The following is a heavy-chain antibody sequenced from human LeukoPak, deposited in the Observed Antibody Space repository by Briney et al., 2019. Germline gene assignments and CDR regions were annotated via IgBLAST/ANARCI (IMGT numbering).Heavy chain of an antibody. Sequence: GGSLRLSCAASGFTVSSNYMSWVRQAPGKGLEWVAVIYSGGSTYYADSVKGRFTISRDNSKNTLYLQMNSLRAEDTAVYYCSTYSSSSKGDYWGQRTLVTVSS. J-gene: IGHJ4*02. CDR2: IYSGGST. CDR1: GFTVSSNY. V-gene: IGHV3-53*01. D-gene: IGHD6-6*01. CDR3: STYSSSSKGDY.